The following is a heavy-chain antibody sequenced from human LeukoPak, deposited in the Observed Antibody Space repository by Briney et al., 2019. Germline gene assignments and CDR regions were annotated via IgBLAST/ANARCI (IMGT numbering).Heavy chain of an antibody. J-gene: IGHJ6*02. CDR2: ISASSNDI. CDR3: ARDRVATISGAPSYYSGMDV. V-gene: IGHV3-21*01. CDR1: AFTVSIHS. D-gene: IGHD5-12*01. Sequence: GRSLRLSCPSSAFTVSIHSMNSVSQAPGSGLEWVSSISASSNDIYYAGSVKGRFTISRDNARNSLYLQMNSLRDEDTAVYYCARDRVATISGAPSYYSGMDVWGQGTTVTVSS.